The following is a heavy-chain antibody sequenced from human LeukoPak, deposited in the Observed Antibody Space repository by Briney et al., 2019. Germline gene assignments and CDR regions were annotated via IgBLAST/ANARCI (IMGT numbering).Heavy chain of an antibody. J-gene: IGHJ3*02. CDR3: ARLKTYCGGDCYLAFDI. D-gene: IGHD2-21*02. V-gene: IGHV4-34*01. Sequence: SETLSLTCAVYGGSFSGYYWSWIRQPPGKGLEWIGEINHSGSTNYNPSLKSRVTISVDTSKNQFSLKLSSVTAADTAVYYCARLKTYCGGDCYLAFDIWGQGTMVTVSS. CDR1: GGSFSGYY. CDR2: INHSGST.